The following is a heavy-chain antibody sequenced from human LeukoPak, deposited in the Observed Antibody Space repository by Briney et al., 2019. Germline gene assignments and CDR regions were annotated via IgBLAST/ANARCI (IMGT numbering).Heavy chain of an antibody. CDR1: GGSISTYY. J-gene: IGHJ5*02. CDR3: ARDERGWFDP. V-gene: IGHV4-59*01. CDR2: IYYSGST. Sequence: SETLSLTCTVSGGSISTYYCSWIRQPPRKGLEWIGYIYYSGSTNYNPSLKSRVTISVDTSKNQFSLKLSSVTAADTAVYYCARDERGWFDPWGQGTLVTVSS. D-gene: IGHD3-10*01.